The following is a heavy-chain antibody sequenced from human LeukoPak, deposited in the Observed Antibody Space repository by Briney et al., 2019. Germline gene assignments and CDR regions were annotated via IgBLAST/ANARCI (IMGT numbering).Heavy chain of an antibody. CDR2: ITDSDGDT. Sequence: GGTLRLYCAASGFTFSNYAMIWVRPAPGKGLEGLSTITDSDGDTSYADSVKGRFTIYRDNSKNKLDLQMSSLRAEDTAVYYCAKGSASSRPYYFDYWGQGALVTVSS. V-gene: IGHV3-23*01. J-gene: IGHJ4*02. D-gene: IGHD2-15*01. CDR3: AKGSASSRPYYFDY. CDR1: GFTFSNYA.